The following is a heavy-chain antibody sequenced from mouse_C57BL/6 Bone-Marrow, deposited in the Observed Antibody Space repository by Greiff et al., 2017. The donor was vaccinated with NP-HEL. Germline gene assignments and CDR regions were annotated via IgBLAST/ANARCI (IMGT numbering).Heavy chain of an antibody. J-gene: IGHJ3*01. Sequence: VQLQQSGAELVMPGASVKLSCKASGYTFTSYWMHWVKQRPGQGLEWIGEIDPSDSYTNYNQKFKGKSTLTVDKSSSTAYMQLSSLTSEDSAVYYCAQLTGTPFAYWGQGTLVTVSA. CDR2: IDPSDSYT. V-gene: IGHV1-69*01. CDR3: AQLTGTPFAY. D-gene: IGHD4-1*01. CDR1: GYTFTSYW.